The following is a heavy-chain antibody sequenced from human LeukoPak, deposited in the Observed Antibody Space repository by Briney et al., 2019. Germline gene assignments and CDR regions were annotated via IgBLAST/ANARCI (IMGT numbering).Heavy chain of an antibody. CDR3: AREGYGSGSANWFDP. CDR1: GGSFSGYY. V-gene: IGHV4-34*01. J-gene: IGHJ5*02. Sequence: SETLSLTCAVYGGSFSGYYWSWIRQPPGKGLEWIGEINHSGSTNYNPSLKSRVTMSVDTSKNQFSLKLSSVTAADTAVYYCAREGYGSGSANWFDPWGQGTLVTVSS. CDR2: INHSGST. D-gene: IGHD3-10*01.